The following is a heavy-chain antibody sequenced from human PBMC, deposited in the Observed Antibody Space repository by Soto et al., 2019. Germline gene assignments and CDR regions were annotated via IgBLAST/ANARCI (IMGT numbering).Heavy chain of an antibody. J-gene: IGHJ6*02. D-gene: IGHD6-13*01. CDR3: ARDKGSSSWNYYYYGMDV. V-gene: IGHV3-30-3*01. Sequence: PGGSLRLSCAASGFTFSSYAMHWVRQAPGKGLEWVAVISYDGSNKYYADSVKGRFTISRDNSKNTLYLQMNSLRAEDTAVYYCARDKGSSSWNYYYYGMDVWGQGTTVTVSS. CDR2: ISYDGSNK. CDR1: GFTFSSYA.